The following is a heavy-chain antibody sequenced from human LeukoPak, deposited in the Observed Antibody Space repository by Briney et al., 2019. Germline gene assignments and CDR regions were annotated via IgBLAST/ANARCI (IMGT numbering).Heavy chain of an antibody. D-gene: IGHD6-13*01. CDR2: ISVGGENT. J-gene: IGHJ5*02. CDR1: GFTFSSHA. Sequence: PGGSLRLSCAASGFTFSSHAMAWVRQVPGRGLEWVSSISVGGENTYFADSVKGRFTISRDNSRSTVYLQMNTLRADDTAIYYCVREAGFVHPTNWFDPWGQGTLVSVSS. V-gene: IGHV3-23*01. CDR3: VREAGFVHPTNWFDP.